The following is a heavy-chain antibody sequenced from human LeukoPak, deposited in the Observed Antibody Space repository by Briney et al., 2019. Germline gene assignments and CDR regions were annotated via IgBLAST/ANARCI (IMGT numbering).Heavy chain of an antibody. CDR1: GFTFSTYW. V-gene: IGHV3-74*01. CDR3: AKSASNALDI. Sequence: GGSLRLSCAASGFTFSTYWMAWVRQTPEKGLVWVSCINGDGTSTVYADSVKGRFTISRDNAKNTMYLQMNSLRAEDTAVYYCAKSASNALDIWGQGTMATVSS. CDR2: INGDGTST. J-gene: IGHJ3*02.